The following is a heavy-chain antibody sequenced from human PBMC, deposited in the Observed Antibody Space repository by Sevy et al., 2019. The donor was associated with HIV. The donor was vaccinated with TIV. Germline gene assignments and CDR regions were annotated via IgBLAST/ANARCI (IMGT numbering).Heavy chain of an antibody. CDR2: IYYSGST. J-gene: IGHJ4*02. CDR1: GGSISSSSYY. Sequence: SETLSLTCTVSGGSISSSSYYWGWIRQPPGKGLEWIGSIYYSGSTYYNPSLKSRVTISVDTSKNQFSLKLSSVTAADTAVYYCAGQDVLLWFGELPYYFDYWGQGTLVTVSS. D-gene: IGHD3-10*01. V-gene: IGHV4-39*01. CDR3: AGQDVLLWFGELPYYFDY.